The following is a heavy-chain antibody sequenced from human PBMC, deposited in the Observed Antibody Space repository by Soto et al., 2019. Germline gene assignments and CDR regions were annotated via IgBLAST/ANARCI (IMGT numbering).Heavy chain of an antibody. Sequence: GGSLRLSCAASGFTFSTHVLHWVRQAPGKGLEWVAVASPSEAIKIYADSVKGRFTISRDNSRSTLYLQMNSLRPEDTARYYCAREEFALYPNWNYGKNYYYYMDVWGKGTTVTVSS. CDR3: AREEFALYPNWNYGKNYYYYMDV. V-gene: IGHV3-30-3*01. CDR1: GFTFSTHV. CDR2: ASPSEAIK. J-gene: IGHJ6*03. D-gene: IGHD1-7*01.